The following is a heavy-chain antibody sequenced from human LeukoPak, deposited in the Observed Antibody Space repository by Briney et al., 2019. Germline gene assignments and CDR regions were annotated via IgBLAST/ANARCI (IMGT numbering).Heavy chain of an antibody. J-gene: IGHJ6*03. CDR3: ARDPYYCSSTSCYYYYMDV. CDR1: GYSISSGYY. V-gene: IGHV4-38-2*02. D-gene: IGHD2-2*01. Sequence: SQTLSLTCTVSGYSISSGYYWGWIRQPPGKGLEWIGSIYHSGSTYYNPSLKSRVTISVDTSKNQFSLKLSSVTAADTAVYYCARDPYYCSSTSCYYYYMDVWGKGTTVTVSS. CDR2: IYHSGST.